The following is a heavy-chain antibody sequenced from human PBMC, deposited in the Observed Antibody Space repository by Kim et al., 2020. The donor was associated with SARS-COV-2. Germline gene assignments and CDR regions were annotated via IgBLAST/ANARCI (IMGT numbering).Heavy chain of an antibody. V-gene: IGHV3-23*01. CDR3: AKDSESITLIRGVGPTP. J-gene: IGHJ5*02. Sequence: GGSLRLSCAASGFTFSTYAMTWVRQAPGKGLEWVSTISGSGDITYFADSVKGRFNISRDNSKNTLYLQMNSLRAEDTAVYYCAKDSESITLIRGVGPTPWGQGTPVTVSS. D-gene: IGHD3-10*01. CDR2: ISGSGDIT. CDR1: GFTFSTYA.